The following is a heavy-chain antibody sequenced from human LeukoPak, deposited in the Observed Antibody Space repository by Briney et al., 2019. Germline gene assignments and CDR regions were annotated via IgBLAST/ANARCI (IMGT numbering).Heavy chain of an antibody. Sequence: SQTLSLTCTVSGGSISGSNYYWNWIRQPAGKGLEWIGRIYTSGSTNYNPSLKSRVTISVDSSRNQFSLKLSSVTAADTAVYYCARDPTSGWYRWFDPWGQGTLVTVSS. D-gene: IGHD6-19*01. CDR1: GGSISGSNYY. V-gene: IGHV4-61*02. CDR3: ARDPTSGWYRWFDP. CDR2: IYTSGST. J-gene: IGHJ5*02.